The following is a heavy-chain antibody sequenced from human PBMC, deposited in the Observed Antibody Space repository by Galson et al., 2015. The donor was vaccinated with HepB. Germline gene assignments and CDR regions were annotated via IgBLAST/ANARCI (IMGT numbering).Heavy chain of an antibody. CDR1: GGTFSSYA. CDR2: IIPILGIA. CDR3: ASLAASLYISWVQN. V-gene: IGHV1-69*04. Sequence: SVKVSCKASGGTFSSYAISWVRQAPGQGLEWMGRIIPILGIANYAQKFQGRVTITADKSTSTAYMELSSLRSEDTAVYYCASLAASLYISWVQNWGQGTLVTVSS. D-gene: IGHD2-15*01. J-gene: IGHJ4*02.